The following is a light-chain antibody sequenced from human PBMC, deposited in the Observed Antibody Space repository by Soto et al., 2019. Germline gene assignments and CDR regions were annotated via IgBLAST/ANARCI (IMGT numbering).Light chain of an antibody. CDR1: QSVSSSY. J-gene: IGKJ4*01. CDR3: QQYGSSPLT. Sequence: EMWLTQSPGTLSLAPGERATLSCRASQSVSSSYLAWYQQKPGQAPRPLLYGPSSRATGIPDRFSGSGSGTDFTRTISRLEPEDFAVYYCQQYGSSPLTFGGGTKVELK. V-gene: IGKV3-20*01. CDR2: GPS.